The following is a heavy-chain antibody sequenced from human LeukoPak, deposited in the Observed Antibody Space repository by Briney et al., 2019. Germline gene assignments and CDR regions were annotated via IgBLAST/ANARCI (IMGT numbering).Heavy chain of an antibody. Sequence: PGGSLRLSCAASGFTFRSNAMSWVRQAPGKGLEWVSSLSGSASSTYYADSVQGRFTISRDNSKNTLYLQMNSLRAEDTAVYYCAKGRGDYYGGEYYFDCWGQGTLVTVSS. CDR2: LSGSASST. J-gene: IGHJ4*02. CDR3: AKGRGDYYGGEYYFDC. D-gene: IGHD4-17*01. V-gene: IGHV3-23*01. CDR1: GFTFRSNA.